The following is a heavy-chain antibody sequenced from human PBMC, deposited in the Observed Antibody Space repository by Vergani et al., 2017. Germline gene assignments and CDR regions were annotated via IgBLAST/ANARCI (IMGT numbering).Heavy chain of an antibody. Sequence: QVQLVQSGAEVKKPGASVRVSCKAFGYTFTSDDIHRVRQATGQGLEWMGWMNPSGGNTGYGQRFQGRVTITRDTSIRTAYLEVSSLRSEDTAVYYCVRAGRTCGGDDCPGCYFGCWGEGTLVSVSS. V-gene: IGHV1-8*01. J-gene: IGHJ4*02. CDR3: VRAGRTCGGDDCPGCYFGC. D-gene: IGHD2-21*01. CDR1: GYTFTSDD. CDR2: MNPSGGNT.